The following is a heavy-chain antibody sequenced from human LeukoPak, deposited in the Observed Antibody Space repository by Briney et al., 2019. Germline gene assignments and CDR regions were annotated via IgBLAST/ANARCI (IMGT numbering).Heavy chain of an antibody. CDR3: ARDGRIAAAGTSWFDP. Sequence: ASVKVSCKASGYTFTSYYMHWVRQAPGQGLEWMGIINPSGGSTSYAQKFQGRVTMARDTSTSTVYMELSSLRSEDTAVYYCARDGRIAAAGTSWFDPWGQGTLVTVSS. V-gene: IGHV1-46*01. CDR1: GYTFTSYY. CDR2: INPSGGST. J-gene: IGHJ5*02. D-gene: IGHD6-13*01.